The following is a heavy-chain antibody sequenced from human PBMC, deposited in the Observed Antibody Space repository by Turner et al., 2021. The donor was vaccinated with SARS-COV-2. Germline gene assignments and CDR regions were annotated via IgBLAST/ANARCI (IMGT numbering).Heavy chain of an antibody. CDR1: GFTFSSYG. CDR2: IWDDGSNK. V-gene: IGHV3-33*01. Sequence: QVQLVESGGGVVQPGRSLRLSCAASGFTFSSYGMHWVRQAPGKGLEWVASIWDDGSNKYYADSVKGRFTISRDNSKNTLYLQMNSLRAEDTAVYYCAREHPPSSWQTYYFDFWGQGTLVTVSS. J-gene: IGHJ4*02. CDR3: AREHPPSSWQTYYFDF. D-gene: IGHD6-13*01.